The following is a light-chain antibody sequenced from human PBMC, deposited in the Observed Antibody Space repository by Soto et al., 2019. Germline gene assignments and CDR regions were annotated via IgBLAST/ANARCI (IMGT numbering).Light chain of an antibody. CDR2: AAS. CDR3: HRLTSFPLT. Sequence: DMQLTQAPSFLSAAVGDRVTITGRASQGISSYLAWSQQQPWKAPKLMIDAASTLQSGFPSRFSGSGSGTQFTLTTGILQPEDFATYYCHRLTSFPLTLGPGTPMDIK. V-gene: IGKV1-9*01. CDR1: QGISSY. J-gene: IGKJ3*01.